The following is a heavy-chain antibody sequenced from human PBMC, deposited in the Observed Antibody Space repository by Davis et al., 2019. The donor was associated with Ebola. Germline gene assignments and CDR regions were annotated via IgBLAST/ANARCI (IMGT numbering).Heavy chain of an antibody. Sequence: SVKVSCKASGGTFSNSAISWVRQAPGQGLEWMGGIIPIFGATTYAQKFQGRVTITADESTGTAYMELRTLRSEDTAVYYCASSMGGYTGYGQGWGQGTLVTVSS. CDR2: IIPIFGAT. V-gene: IGHV1-69*13. CDR1: GGTFSNSA. D-gene: IGHD5-12*01. CDR3: ASSMGGYTGYGQG. J-gene: IGHJ4*02.